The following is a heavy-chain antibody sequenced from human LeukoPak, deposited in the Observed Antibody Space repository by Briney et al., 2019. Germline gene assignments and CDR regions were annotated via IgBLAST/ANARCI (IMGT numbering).Heavy chain of an antibody. J-gene: IGHJ6*03. CDR3: ARAGGCSSTSCYYYYYYMDV. Sequence: SETLSLTCTVSGGSISSYYWSWIRQPPGKGLEWIGYIYYSGSTNYNPSLKSRVTISVDTSKNQFSLKLGSVTAADTAVYYCARAGGCSSTSCYYYYYYMDVWGKGTTVTVSS. V-gene: IGHV4-59*01. D-gene: IGHD2-2*01. CDR2: IYYSGST. CDR1: GGSISSYY.